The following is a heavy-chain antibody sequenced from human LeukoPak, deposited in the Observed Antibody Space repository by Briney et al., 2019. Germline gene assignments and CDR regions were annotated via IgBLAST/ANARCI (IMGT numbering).Heavy chain of an antibody. CDR2: INTNTGNP. V-gene: IGHV7-4-1*02. CDR3: ARSPYSSSWYYFDH. J-gene: IGHJ4*02. CDR1: GYTFTSYA. D-gene: IGHD6-13*01. Sequence: ASVKVSCKASGYTFTSYAMNWVRQAPGQGLEWMGWINTNTGNPTYAQGFTGRFVFSLDTSVSTAYLQISSLKAEDTAVYYCARSPYSSSWYYFDHWGQGTLVTVSS.